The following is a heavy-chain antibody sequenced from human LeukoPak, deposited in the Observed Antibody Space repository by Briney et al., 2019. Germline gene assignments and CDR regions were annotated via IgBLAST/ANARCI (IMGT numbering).Heavy chain of an antibody. V-gene: IGHV4-59*01. CDR1: GGSIGSYY. CDR2: IYNSGST. J-gene: IGHJ4*02. CDR3: ARPSRDGYRYTFDY. D-gene: IGHD5-24*01. Sequence: PSETLSLTCTVSGGSIGSYYWSWIRQPPGKGLEWIGYIYNSGSTNYSPSLKSRVSISVDTPKNQFPLRLSSVTAADTAVYYCARPSRDGYRYTFDYWGQGILVTVSS.